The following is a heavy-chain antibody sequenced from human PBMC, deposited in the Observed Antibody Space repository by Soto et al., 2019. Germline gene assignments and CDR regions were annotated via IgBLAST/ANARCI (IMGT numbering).Heavy chain of an antibody. CDR3: ARREWELSSTILYGMDV. V-gene: IGHV5-51*01. J-gene: IGHJ6*02. D-gene: IGHD1-26*01. CDR1: GYSFTSYW. Sequence: GESLKIYCKGSGYSFTSYWIGWVRQMPGKGLEWMGIIYPGDSDTRYSPSFQGQVTISADKSISTAYLQWSSLKASDTAMYYCARREWELSSTILYGMDVWGQGTTVTVCS. CDR2: IYPGDSDT.